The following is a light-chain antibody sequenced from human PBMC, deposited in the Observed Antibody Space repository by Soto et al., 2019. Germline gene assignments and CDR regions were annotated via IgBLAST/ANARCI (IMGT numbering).Light chain of an antibody. V-gene: IGLV1-51*01. CDR3: GSWESSLSADV. CDR1: SSNVWGSS. CDR2: DDT. J-gene: IGLJ1*01. Sequence: QPLLTHPPSVSAAPGQKLTISCAGSSSNVWGSSVSWHQELAGTAPQPPIYDDTKRPSGIPNRSSGCKSGTSATLGITVFQAGDEADYYCGSWESSLSADVFGTATKVTV.